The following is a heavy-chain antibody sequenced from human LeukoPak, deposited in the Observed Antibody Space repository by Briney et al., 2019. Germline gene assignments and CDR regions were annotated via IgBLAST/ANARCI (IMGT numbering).Heavy chain of an antibody. CDR2: ISSTSTYI. Sequence: PGGSLRLSCAASRFTFSTYSMSWVRQAPGKGLEWVSSISSTSTYIFYADSVKGRFTISKDNAKSSLYLQMNSLRAEDTAIYHCTRDQGAGTYRSFGMDVWGQGTSVTVSS. J-gene: IGHJ6*02. CDR1: RFTFSTYS. CDR3: TRDQGAGTYRSFGMDV. V-gene: IGHV3-21*01. D-gene: IGHD3-10*01.